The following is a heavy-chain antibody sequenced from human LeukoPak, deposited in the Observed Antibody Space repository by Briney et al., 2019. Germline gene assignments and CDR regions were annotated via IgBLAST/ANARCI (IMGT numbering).Heavy chain of an antibody. V-gene: IGHV3-30*18. CDR3: AKEGPSTVA. J-gene: IGHJ4*02. Sequence: GGSLRLSCAASGFTFSSYGMHWVRQAPGKGLEWVAVISYDGSNKYYADSVKGRFTISRDNSKNTLCLQMNSLRAEDTAVYYCAKEGPSTVAWGQGTLVTVSS. CDR2: ISYDGSNK. D-gene: IGHD4-23*01. CDR1: GFTFSSYG.